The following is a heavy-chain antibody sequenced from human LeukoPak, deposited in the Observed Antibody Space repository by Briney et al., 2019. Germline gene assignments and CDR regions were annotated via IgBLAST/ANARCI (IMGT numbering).Heavy chain of an antibody. CDR3: ASPDCSDGGCKLVSY. Sequence: GESLKISRQGSGYSFTSYLITWVRPIPGKGLEGVGKVDVSASYTDYSPSFQGHVTVSAGKSISTAYLQWSRLKASDTAIYYCASPDCSDGGCKLVSYWGQRTLVTVSS. D-gene: IGHD2-15*01. CDR1: GYSFTSYL. J-gene: IGHJ4*02. CDR2: VDVSASYT. V-gene: IGHV5-10-1*01.